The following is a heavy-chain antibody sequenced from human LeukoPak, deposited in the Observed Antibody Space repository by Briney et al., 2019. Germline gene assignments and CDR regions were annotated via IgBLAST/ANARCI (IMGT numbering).Heavy chain of an antibody. V-gene: IGHV4-34*01. J-gene: IGHJ5*02. CDR3: ARGLRSAGYSSGWYGRGNWFDP. D-gene: IGHD6-19*01. Sequence: SETLSLTCAVYGGSFSGYYWSWIRQPPGKGLEWIGEINHSGSTNYNPSLKSRVTISVDTSKNQFSLKLSSVTAADTAVYYCARGLRSAGYSSGWYGRGNWFDPWGQGTLVTVSS. CDR1: GGSFSGYY. CDR2: INHSGST.